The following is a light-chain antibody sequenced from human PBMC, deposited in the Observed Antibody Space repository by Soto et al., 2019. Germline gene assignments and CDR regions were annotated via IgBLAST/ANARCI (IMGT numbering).Light chain of an antibody. CDR3: SSYTGSSTVL. CDR2: DVS. V-gene: IGLV2-14*01. CDR1: SSDVGTYNY. Sequence: QSALAQPASVSGSPGQSITISCTGTSSDVGTYNYVSWYQQHPGKAPKVMIFDVSNRPSGVSYRFSGSKSGNTASLTISGLQAEDEADYYCSSYTGSSTVLFGGGTKLTVL. J-gene: IGLJ2*01.